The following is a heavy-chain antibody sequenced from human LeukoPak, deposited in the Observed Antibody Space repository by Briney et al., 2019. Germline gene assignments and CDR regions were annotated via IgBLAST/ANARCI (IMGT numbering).Heavy chain of an antibody. CDR3: ARGVHSGSYYGNWFDP. V-gene: IGHV4-34*01. Sequence: SETLSLTCAVYGGSFSGYYWSWIRQPPGKGLEWIGEINHSGSTNYNPSLKSRVTISVDTSKNQFSLKLSSVTAADTAVYYCARGVHSGSYYGNWFDPWGQGTLVTVSS. J-gene: IGHJ5*02. CDR2: INHSGST. CDR1: GGSFSGYY. D-gene: IGHD1-26*01.